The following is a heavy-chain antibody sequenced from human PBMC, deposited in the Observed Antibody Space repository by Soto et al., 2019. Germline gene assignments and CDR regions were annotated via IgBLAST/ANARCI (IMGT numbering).Heavy chain of an antibody. CDR3: ARLGRAAGYYYYGMDV. J-gene: IGHJ6*02. V-gene: IGHV5-51*01. CDR1: GYSFTSYW. Sequence: PGESLKISCKGSGYSFTSYWIGWVRQMPGKGLEWMGIIYPGDSDTRYSPSFQGQVTISADKSISTAYLQWSSLKASDTAMYYCARLGRAAGYYYYGMDVWGQGTTVTVSS. CDR2: IYPGDSDT. D-gene: IGHD6-13*01.